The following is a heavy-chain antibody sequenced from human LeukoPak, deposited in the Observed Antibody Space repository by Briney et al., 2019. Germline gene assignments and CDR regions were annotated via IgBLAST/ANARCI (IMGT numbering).Heavy chain of an antibody. CDR1: GGTFSSYA. Sequence: SVKVSCKASGGTFSSYAISWVRQAPGQGREWMGGIIPIFGTANYAQKFQGRVTITTDESTSTAYMELSSLRSEHTAVYYCARSAYYYYYYMDVWGKGTTVTVSS. V-gene: IGHV1-69*05. J-gene: IGHJ6*03. CDR2: IIPIFGTA. CDR3: ARSAYYYYYYMDV.